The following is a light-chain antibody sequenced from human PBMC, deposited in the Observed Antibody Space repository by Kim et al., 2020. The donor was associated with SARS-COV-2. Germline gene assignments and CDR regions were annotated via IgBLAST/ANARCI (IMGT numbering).Light chain of an antibody. J-gene: IGKJ3*01. Sequence: ASVGDRVTSTCRSSQSINSYLNWYQQKSGKAPNRLISAASTLRSGVPSRFNGSGFGTDFTLTISSLQPEDFATYYCQQSYSTPFTFGPGTKVDIK. V-gene: IGKV1-39*01. CDR2: AAS. CDR3: QQSYSTPFT. CDR1: QSINSY.